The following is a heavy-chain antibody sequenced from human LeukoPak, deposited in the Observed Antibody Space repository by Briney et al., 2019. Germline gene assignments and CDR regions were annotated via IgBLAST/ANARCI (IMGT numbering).Heavy chain of an antibody. Sequence: PSETLSLTCTVSGGSISSYYWSWIRQPPGKGLEWIGCISYSGSTNYNPPLKSRVTISIDTSKHQFSLKLSSVTAADTAVYYCARRYSSSWWSFDYWGQGTLVTVSS. J-gene: IGHJ4*02. CDR3: ARRYSSSWWSFDY. CDR1: GGSISSYY. V-gene: IGHV4-59*01. D-gene: IGHD6-13*01. CDR2: ISYSGST.